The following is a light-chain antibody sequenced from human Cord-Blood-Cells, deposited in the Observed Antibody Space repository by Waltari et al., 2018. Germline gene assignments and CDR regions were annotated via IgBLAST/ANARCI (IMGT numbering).Light chain of an antibody. CDR1: QDISNY. J-gene: IGKJ3*01. CDR2: DAS. Sequence: IQMTQLPPSLSASVGDRVTITCQAIQDISNYLNWYQQKPGKAPKLLIYDASNLETGVPSRFSGSGSGTDFTFTISSLQPEDIATYYCQQYDNLPFTFGPGTKVDIK. CDR3: QQYDNLPFT. V-gene: IGKV1-33*01.